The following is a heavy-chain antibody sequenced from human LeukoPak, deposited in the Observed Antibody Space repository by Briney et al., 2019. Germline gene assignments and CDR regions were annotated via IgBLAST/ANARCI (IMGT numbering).Heavy chain of an antibody. CDR1: GFTLNSYG. CDR2: IWYDGSNK. V-gene: IGHV3-33*01. CDR3: ARFHSNLLAFDI. D-gene: IGHD2-15*01. Sequence: GGAPRLSLAASGFTLNSYGIHWVPQAPRKGVGGGAVIWYDGSNKYYADSVKGRFTISRDNSKNTLYLQMNSLRAEDTAVYYCARFHSNLLAFDIWGQGTMVTVSS. J-gene: IGHJ3*02.